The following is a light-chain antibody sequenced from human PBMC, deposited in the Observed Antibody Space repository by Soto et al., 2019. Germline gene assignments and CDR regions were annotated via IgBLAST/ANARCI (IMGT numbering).Light chain of an antibody. V-gene: IGLV2-14*01. CDR2: EVR. Sequence: QSVLTQPASVSGSPGQSITISCAGTSSDVGGYNYVSWYQQHAGKAPKLMIYEVRNRPSGVSNRFSGSKSGNTASLTISGLQPGDEADYYCSSYTTSSSYVFGTGTKVTV. CDR1: SSDVGGYNY. J-gene: IGLJ1*01. CDR3: SSYTTSSSYV.